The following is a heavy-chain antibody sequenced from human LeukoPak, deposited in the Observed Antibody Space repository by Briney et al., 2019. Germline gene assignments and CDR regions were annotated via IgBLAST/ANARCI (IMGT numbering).Heavy chain of an antibody. D-gene: IGHD6-13*01. J-gene: IGHJ6*02. CDR2: ISAYNGNT. V-gene: IGHV1-18*01. CDR1: GYTFTSYG. Sequence: GASVKVSCKASGYTFTSYGISWVRQAPGQGLEWMGWISAYNGNTNYAQKLQGRVTMTTDTSTSTAYIELRSLRSDDTAVYYCTIAAAGNLYYYYGMDVWGQGTTVTVSS. CDR3: TIAAAGNLYYYYGMDV.